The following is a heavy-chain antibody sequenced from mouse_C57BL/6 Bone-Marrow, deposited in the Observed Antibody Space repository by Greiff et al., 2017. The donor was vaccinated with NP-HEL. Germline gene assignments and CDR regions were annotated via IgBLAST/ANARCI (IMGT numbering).Heavy chain of an antibody. J-gene: IGHJ2*01. CDR3: ARHYYGSSHDY. CDR1: GFTLSSYG. CDR2: ISSGGSYT. V-gene: IGHV5-6*01. D-gene: IGHD1-1*01. Sequence: EVQVVESGGDLVKPGGSLKLSCAASGFTLSSYGMSWVRQTPDKRLEWVATISSGGSYTYYPDSVKGRFTISRDNAKNTLYLQMSSLKSEDTAMYYCARHYYGSSHDYWGQGTTLTVSS.